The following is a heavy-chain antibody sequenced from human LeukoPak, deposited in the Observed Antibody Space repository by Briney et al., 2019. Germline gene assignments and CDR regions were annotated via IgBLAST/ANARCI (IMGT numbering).Heavy chain of an antibody. CDR1: GFTFSSYG. J-gene: IGHJ4*02. CDR2: ISYDGSNK. D-gene: IGHD3-10*01. V-gene: IGHV3-30*18. CDR3: AKDQGARITMVRGVSFDY. Sequence: GGSLRLSCAASGFTFSSYGMHWVRQAPGKGLEWVAVISYDGSNKYYADSVKGRFTISRDNSKNTLYLQMNSLRAEDTAVYYCAKDQGARITMVRGVSFDYWGQGTLVTVSS.